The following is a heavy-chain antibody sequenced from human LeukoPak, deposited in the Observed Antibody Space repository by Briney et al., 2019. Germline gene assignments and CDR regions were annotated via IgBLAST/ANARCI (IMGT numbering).Heavy chain of an antibody. Sequence: PSETLSLTCSVSGGSISSGDYFWTWIRQPPGKGLEYIGYIYYSGTTYYNPSLKSRITMSVDMSANQFSLRLTSVSAADTAVYYCARDHPYYYDSSGYLYYFDYWGQGTLVTVSS. CDR1: GGSISSGDYF. CDR2: IYYSGTT. D-gene: IGHD3-22*01. J-gene: IGHJ4*02. V-gene: IGHV4-30-4*01. CDR3: ARDHPYYYDSSGYLYYFDY.